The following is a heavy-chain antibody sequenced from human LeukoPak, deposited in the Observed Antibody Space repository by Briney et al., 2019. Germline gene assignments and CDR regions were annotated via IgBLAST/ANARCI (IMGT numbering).Heavy chain of an antibody. D-gene: IGHD1-26*01. J-gene: IGHJ4*02. CDR3: ARDPWGVGATAPSFDY. CDR1: GVTFSSYS. CDR2: ISSSSSYI. Sequence: GGSLRLSCAASGVTFSSYSMNWVRQAPGKGLEWVSSISSSSSYIYYADSVKGRFTISRDNAKNSLYLQMNSLRAEDTAVYYCARDPWGVGATAPSFDYWGQGTLVTVSS. V-gene: IGHV3-21*01.